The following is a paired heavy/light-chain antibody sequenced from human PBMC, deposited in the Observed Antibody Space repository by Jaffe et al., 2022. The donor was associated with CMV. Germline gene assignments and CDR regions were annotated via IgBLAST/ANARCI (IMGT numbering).Heavy chain of an antibody. J-gene: IGHJ6*03. CDR1: GFTFSSYW. CDR2: IKKDGSEK. CDR3: ARGPYGSGSRPYYYYYMDV. D-gene: IGHD3-10*01. Sequence: EVQLVESGGGLVQPGGSLRLSCAASGFTFSSYWMSWVRQAPGKGLEWVANIKKDGSEKYYVDSVKGRFTISRDNAKNSLYLQMNSLRVEDTAVYYCARGPYGSGSRPYYYYYMDVWGKGTTVTVSS. V-gene: IGHV3-7*03.
Light chain of an antibody. CDR3: QQSYSTGGT. CDR1: QSISSY. Sequence: DIQMTQSPSSLSASVGDRVSITCRASQSISSYLNWYQQKPGKAPKLLIYAASSLQSGVPSRFSGSGSGTDFTLTISSLQPEDFATYYCQQSYSTGGTFGQGTKVEIK. J-gene: IGKJ1*01. V-gene: IGKV1-39*01. CDR2: AAS.